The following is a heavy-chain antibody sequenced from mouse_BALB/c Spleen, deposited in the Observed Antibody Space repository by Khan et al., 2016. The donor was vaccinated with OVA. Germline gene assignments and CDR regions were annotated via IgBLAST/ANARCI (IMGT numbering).Heavy chain of an antibody. CDR3: AKDRGYYAVDY. CDR1: GFSLTSYG. V-gene: IGHV2-3*01. CDR2: IWGDGNT. J-gene: IGHJ4*01. Sequence: QVQLKQSGPGLVAPSQRLSITCTVSGFSLTSYGVSWVRQPPGKGLEWLGVIWGDGNTNFHSAIRSRLSICKDNSKTQVFLKLNRLKTEDTATYYCAKDRGYYAVDYWGQGTSVTVAS.